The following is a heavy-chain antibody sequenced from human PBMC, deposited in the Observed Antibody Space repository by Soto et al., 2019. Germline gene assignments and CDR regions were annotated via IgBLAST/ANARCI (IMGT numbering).Heavy chain of an antibody. J-gene: IGHJ3*01. V-gene: IGHV4-31*03. Sequence: QVQLQESGPGLVEPSQTLSLTCTVSGGSISSAGYYWSWIRQRPGKGLEWIGYIYFSGVTYYNPSLESRVTISVDTSKNQFSLILSSVTASDTAVYYCARDPWRTPPEAAFDVWGQGTKVTVSS. D-gene: IGHD1-1*01. CDR1: GGSISSAGYY. CDR2: IYFSGVT. CDR3: ARDPWRTPPEAAFDV.